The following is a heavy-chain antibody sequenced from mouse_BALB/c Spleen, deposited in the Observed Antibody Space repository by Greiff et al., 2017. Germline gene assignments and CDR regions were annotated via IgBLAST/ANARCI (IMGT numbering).Heavy chain of an antibody. V-gene: IGHV1-67*01. CDR1: SYTFTDYA. CDR2: ISTYYGNT. CDR3: ARTTVVEDWYFDV. Sequence: VQLQQSGPELVRPGVSVKISCKGSSYTFTDYAMHWVKQSHAKSLEWIGVISTYYGNTNYNQKFKGKATMTVDKSSSTAYMELARLTSEDSAVYYCARTTVVEDWYFDVWGAGTTVTVSS. J-gene: IGHJ1*01. D-gene: IGHD1-1*01.